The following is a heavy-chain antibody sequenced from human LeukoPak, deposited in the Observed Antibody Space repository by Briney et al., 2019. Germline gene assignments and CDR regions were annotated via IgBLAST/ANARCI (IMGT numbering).Heavy chain of an antibody. V-gene: IGHV1-18*01. CDR2: ISAYNGNT. J-gene: IGHJ6*02. CDR1: GYTFTSYG. Sequence: ASVKVSCKASGYTFTSYGISWVRQAPGQGLEWMGWISAYNGNTNYAQKLQGRVTMTTDTSTSTAYMELRSLRSDDTAVYYCARDDPDYGDPPYYYGMDVWGQGTTVTVSS. D-gene: IGHD4-17*01. CDR3: ARDDPDYGDPPYYYGMDV.